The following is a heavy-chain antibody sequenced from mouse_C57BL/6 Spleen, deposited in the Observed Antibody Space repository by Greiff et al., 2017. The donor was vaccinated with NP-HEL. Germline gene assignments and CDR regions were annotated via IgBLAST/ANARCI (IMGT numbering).Heavy chain of an antibody. V-gene: IGHV5-4*03. CDR2: ISPGGSYT. CDR3: ARARNFYYAKED. J-gene: IGHJ4*01. D-gene: IGHD3-1*01. Sequence: EVKLLESGGGLVKPGASLKLSCAASGFTFSSYAMSWVRQTPEKRLEWVGTISPGGSYTYYPDNVKGRFTISRDNAKNNLYLQISDLKSEDTAMYYCARARNFYYAKEDWGQGTSVTVSS. CDR1: GFTFSSYA.